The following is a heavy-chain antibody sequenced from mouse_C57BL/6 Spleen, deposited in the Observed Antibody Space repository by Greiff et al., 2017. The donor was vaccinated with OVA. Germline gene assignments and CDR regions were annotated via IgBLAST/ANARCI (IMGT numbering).Heavy chain of an antibody. Sequence: QVQLQQPGAELVRPGSSVKLSCKASGYTFTSYWMDWVKQRPGQGLEWIGNIYPSDSETHYNQKFKDKATLTVDKSSSTAYMQLSSLTSEDSAVYYCARGYYDYGGFAYWGQGTLVTVAA. CDR2: IYPSDSET. CDR1: GYTFTSYW. CDR3: ARGYYDYGGFAY. J-gene: IGHJ3*01. D-gene: IGHD2-4*01. V-gene: IGHV1-61*01.